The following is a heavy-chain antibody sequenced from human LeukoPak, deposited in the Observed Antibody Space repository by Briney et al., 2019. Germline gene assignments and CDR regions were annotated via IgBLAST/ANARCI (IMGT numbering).Heavy chain of an antibody. CDR2: TYYRSKWYN. Sequence: SQTLSLTCAISGDSVSTNSGTWNWIRQSPSRGLEWLGRTYYRSKWYNDYAVSVKSRITIKSDTSKNQFSLLLNSVTPEDTALYYCARARKDVDYSYYFDYWGQGTLVTVSS. CDR3: ARARKDVDYSYYFDY. J-gene: IGHJ4*02. D-gene: IGHD3-16*01. CDR1: GDSVSTNSGT. V-gene: IGHV6-1*01.